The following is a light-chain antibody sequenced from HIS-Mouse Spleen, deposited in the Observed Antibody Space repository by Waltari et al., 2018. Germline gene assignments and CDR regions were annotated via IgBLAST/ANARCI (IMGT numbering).Light chain of an antibody. CDR1: SLRSYY. CDR3: NSRDSSGNHVV. CDR2: GKN. V-gene: IGLV3-19*01. Sequence: SSELTQDPAVSVALGQTVRITCQGDSLRSYYASWYQQKPGQAPVLFINGKNNRPTGIPDRFSGSSSGNTAALTITGAQAEDEADYYCNSRDSSGNHVVFGGGTKLTVL. J-gene: IGLJ2*01.